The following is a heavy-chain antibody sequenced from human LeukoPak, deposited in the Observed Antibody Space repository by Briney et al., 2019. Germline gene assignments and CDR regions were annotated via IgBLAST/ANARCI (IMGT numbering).Heavy chain of an antibody. Sequence: PGGSLRLSCAASGFTFSNAWMSWVRQAPGKGLEWVSYISSSSSAIYYADSVKGRFTISRDNAKKSLYLQMNSLRDEDTAVFYCARVTAGFFDYWGQGTLVTVSS. CDR1: GFTFSNAW. CDR2: ISSSSSAI. V-gene: IGHV3-48*02. D-gene: IGHD6-19*01. CDR3: ARVTAGFFDY. J-gene: IGHJ4*02.